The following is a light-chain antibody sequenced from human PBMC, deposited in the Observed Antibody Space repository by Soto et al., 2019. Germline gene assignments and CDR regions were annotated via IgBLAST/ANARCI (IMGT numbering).Light chain of an antibody. J-gene: IGKJ2*01. Sequence: EIVLTQSPGTLSLSPGERATLSCRASQSLTSSYLAWYQQKPGQAPRLLIYSASSRATGIPDRFSGSGSGTDFTLTISRLEPEDFAVYYCQQYDCSPPSYTLGHWTKLEIK. CDR1: QSLTSSY. V-gene: IGKV3-20*01. CDR2: SAS. CDR3: QQYDCSPPSYT.